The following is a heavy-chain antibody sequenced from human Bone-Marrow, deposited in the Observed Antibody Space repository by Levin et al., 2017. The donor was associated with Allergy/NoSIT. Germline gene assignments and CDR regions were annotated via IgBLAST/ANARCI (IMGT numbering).Heavy chain of an antibody. CDR2: ISASGGST. D-gene: IGHD6-6*01. V-gene: IGHV3-23*01. J-gene: IGHJ4*02. CDR1: GFTFSSYA. Sequence: PGGSLRLSCAASGFTFSSYAMSWVRQAPGKGLEWVSAISASGGSTYYTDSVKGRFTISRDNSKKTLYLQMNSLRAEDTAVYYCAKEYSTSSGGDFFDYWGQGSLVSVSS. CDR3: AKEYSTSSGGDFFDY.